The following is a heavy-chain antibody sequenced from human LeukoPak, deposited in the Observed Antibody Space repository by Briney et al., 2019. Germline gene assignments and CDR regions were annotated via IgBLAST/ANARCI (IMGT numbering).Heavy chain of an antibody. CDR2: ISWNSGSI. Sequence: GRSLRLSCAASGFTFDDYAMHWVRQAPGKGLEWVPGISWNSGSIGYADSVKGRFTNSRDNAKNSLYLQMNSLRAEDMALYYCAKGYYDFWSGYSAFDYWGQGTLVTVSS. CDR1: GFTFDDYA. CDR3: AKGYYDFWSGYSAFDY. V-gene: IGHV3-9*03. J-gene: IGHJ4*02. D-gene: IGHD3-3*01.